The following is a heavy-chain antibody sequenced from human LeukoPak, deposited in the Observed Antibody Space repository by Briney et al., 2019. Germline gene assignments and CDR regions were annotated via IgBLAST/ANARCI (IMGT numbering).Heavy chain of an antibody. V-gene: IGHV1-69*01. CDR3: ARDHLPPFGRLPKKAFIVDGFDP. CDR1: GGTFSSYA. CDR2: IIPIFGTA. J-gene: IGHJ5*02. Sequence: ASVKVSCKASGGTFSSYAISWVRQAPGQGLEWMGGIIPIFGTANYAQKFQGRVTITADESTSTAYMELSSLRSEDTAVYYCARDHLPPFGRLPKKAFIVDGFDPWGQGTLVTVSS. D-gene: IGHD6-25*01.